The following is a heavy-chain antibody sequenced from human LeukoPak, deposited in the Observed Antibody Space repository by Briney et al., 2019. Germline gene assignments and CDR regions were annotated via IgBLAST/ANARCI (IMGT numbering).Heavy chain of an antibody. CDR2: ISRTSTYI. CDR1: GFTFSSYS. Sequence: GGSLRLSCVASGFTFSSYSMNWVRQAPGKGLEWVSSISRTSTYIYYADSMKGRFTISRDNAKNSLYLQLNSLRDEDTAVYYCASSGCGGDCYSEKTYYLDYWGQGTLVAVSS. V-gene: IGHV3-21*01. D-gene: IGHD2-21*02. CDR3: ASSGCGGDCYSEKTYYLDY. J-gene: IGHJ4*02.